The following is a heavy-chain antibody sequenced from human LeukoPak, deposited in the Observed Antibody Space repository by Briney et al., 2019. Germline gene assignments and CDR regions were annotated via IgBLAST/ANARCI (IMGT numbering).Heavy chain of an antibody. V-gene: IGHV3-49*03. Sequence: GGSLRLSCTASGFTFGDYAMSWFRQAPGKGLEWVGFIRSKAYGGTTEYAASVKGRFTISRDDSKSIAYLQMNSLKTEDTAVYYCTRESYYDYVWGSYQDYWGQGTLVTVSS. CDR3: TRESYYDYVWGSYQDY. CDR2: IRSKAYGGTT. D-gene: IGHD3-16*02. CDR1: GFTFGDYA. J-gene: IGHJ4*02.